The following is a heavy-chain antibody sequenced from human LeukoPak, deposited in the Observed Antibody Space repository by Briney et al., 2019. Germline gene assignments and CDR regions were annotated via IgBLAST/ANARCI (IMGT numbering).Heavy chain of an antibody. CDR1: GFTLSSYW. CDR2: INFDGSST. D-gene: IGHD3-22*01. CDR3: ARVLSGSWDWFDP. V-gene: IGHV3-74*01. J-gene: IGHJ5*02. Sequence: GGSLRLSCAASGFTLSSYWMHWVRHVPGKGLVWVSRINFDGSSTNYADSVKGRFTISRDNAKNTVYLQMNSLIAEDTAVYYCARVLSGSWDWFDPWGQGTLVTVSS.